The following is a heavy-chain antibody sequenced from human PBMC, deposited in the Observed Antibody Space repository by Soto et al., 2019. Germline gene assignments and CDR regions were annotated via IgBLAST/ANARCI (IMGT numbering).Heavy chain of an antibody. V-gene: IGHV4-34*01. CDR3: ARANNHYYLARKWEARGLAMGFDY. Sequence: QVQLQQWGAGLLKPSETLSLTCAVYGGSFSGYYWSWIRQPPGKGLEWIGEINHSGSTNYNPSLKSRVTISVDTSKNQFSLKLSSVTAADTAVYYCARANNHYYLARKWEARGLAMGFDYWGQGTLVTVSS. J-gene: IGHJ4*02. D-gene: IGHD1-26*01. CDR1: GGSFSGYY. CDR2: INHSGST.